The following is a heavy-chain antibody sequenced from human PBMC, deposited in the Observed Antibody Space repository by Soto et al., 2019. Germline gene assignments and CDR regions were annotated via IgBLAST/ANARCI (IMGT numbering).Heavy chain of an antibody. J-gene: IGHJ6*02. V-gene: IGHV1-69*01. Sequence: VQLVQSGAEVEKPGSSVKLSCKASGGTFNRYTISWVRQAPGQGLEWMGGIIPIFGTANYAQKFQGRVAIIADESPSAAYRELRSLRSEDTAVYYCALWGFRDGNNSKYNYSGMDVWGQGTTVTVSS. CDR2: IIPIFGTA. CDR3: ALWGFRDGNNSKYNYSGMDV. D-gene: IGHD1-1*01. CDR1: GGTFNRYT.